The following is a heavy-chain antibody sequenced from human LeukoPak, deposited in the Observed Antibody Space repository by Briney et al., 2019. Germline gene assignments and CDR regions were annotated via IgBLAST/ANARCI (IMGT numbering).Heavy chain of an antibody. J-gene: IGHJ6*02. V-gene: IGHV1-2*02. CDR2: INPNSGGT. CDR3: ARVPLFGYYYGMDV. D-gene: IGHD3-10*01. CDR1: GYTFTGYY. Sequence: ASVKVSCKASGYTFTGYYMHWVRQAPGQGLEWMGWINPNSGGTNYAQKFQGRVTMTRDTSISTAYMELSRLRSDDTAVYYCARVPLFGYYYGMDVWGQGITVTVSS.